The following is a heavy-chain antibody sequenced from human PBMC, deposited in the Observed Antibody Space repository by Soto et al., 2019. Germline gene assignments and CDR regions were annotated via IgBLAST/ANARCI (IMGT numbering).Heavy chain of an antibody. D-gene: IGHD2-15*01. V-gene: IGHV3-11*01. Sequence: GGSLRLSCAASGFTFSDYYMSWIRQAPGKGLEWVSYISSSGSTIYYADSVKGRFTISRDNAKNSLYLQMNSLRAEDTAVYYCARDLCGSCYSHNDAFDIWGQGTMVTVSS. CDR3: ARDLCGSCYSHNDAFDI. CDR1: GFTFSDYY. CDR2: ISSSGSTI. J-gene: IGHJ3*02.